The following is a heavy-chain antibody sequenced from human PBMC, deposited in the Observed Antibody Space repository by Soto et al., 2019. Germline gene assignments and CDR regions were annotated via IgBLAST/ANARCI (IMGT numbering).Heavy chain of an antibody. J-gene: IGHJ3*02. Sequence: ASVKVSCKASGYPFPSAAISWVRQAPGQGLEWMGWINPNSGGTNYAQKFQGWVTMTRDTSISTAYMELSRLRSDDTAVYYCARERTYYDILTGPLYAFDIWGQGTMVTVS. CDR2: INPNSGGT. CDR1: GYPFPSAA. D-gene: IGHD3-9*01. CDR3: ARERTYYDILTGPLYAFDI. V-gene: IGHV1-2*04.